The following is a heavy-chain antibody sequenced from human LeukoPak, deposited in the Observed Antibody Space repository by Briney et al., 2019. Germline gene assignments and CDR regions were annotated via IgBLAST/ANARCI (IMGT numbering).Heavy chain of an antibody. V-gene: IGHV3-7*01. Sequence: PGGSLRLSCAASGFTFSSYWMSWVRQAPGKGLEWVANIKQDGSEKYYVDSVKGRFTISRDNAKNSLYLQMNSLRAEDTAVYYCARESSGHSYYYCMDVWGKGTTVTVSS. CDR3: ARESSGHSYYYCMDV. J-gene: IGHJ6*03. CDR2: IKQDGSEK. CDR1: GFTFSSYW. D-gene: IGHD6-19*01.